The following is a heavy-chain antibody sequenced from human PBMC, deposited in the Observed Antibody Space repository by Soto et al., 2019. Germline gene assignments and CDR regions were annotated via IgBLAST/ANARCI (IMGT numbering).Heavy chain of an antibody. V-gene: IGHV3-30*18. CDR3: AKGGRQLLVTSDFNS. D-gene: IGHD6-19*01. Sequence: VQLVESGGGVVQPGRSLRLSCAASGFTFSDYAMHWVRQAPGKGLEWVEVVSHGGRNTHYDDSVKGRFTISKDSSKNTVSLEMNRLRAEDTAVYYCAKGGRQLLVTSDFNSWGQGALVTVSS. J-gene: IGHJ4*02. CDR1: GFTFSDYA. CDR2: VSHGGRNT.